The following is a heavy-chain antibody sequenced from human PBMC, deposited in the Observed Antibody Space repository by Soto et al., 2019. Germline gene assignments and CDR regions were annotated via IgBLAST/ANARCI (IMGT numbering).Heavy chain of an antibody. CDR2: IYYSGST. CDR1: GYSIGSAYY. J-gene: IGHJ4*02. Sequence: SETLSLTCAVSGYSIGSAYYWGWIRQPPGKGLEWIGSIYYSGSTYYNPSLKSRVTISVDTSKNQFSLKLSSVTAADTAVYYCARHLKSASMTTDYWGQGTLVTVSS. V-gene: IGHV4-38-2*01. CDR3: ARHLKSASMTTDY. D-gene: IGHD2-2*01.